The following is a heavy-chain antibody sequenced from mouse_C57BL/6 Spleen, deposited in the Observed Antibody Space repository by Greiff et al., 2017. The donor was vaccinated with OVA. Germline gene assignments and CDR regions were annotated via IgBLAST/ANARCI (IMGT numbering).Heavy chain of an antibody. Sequence: VQLQQPGAELVRPGSSVKLSCKASGYTFTSYWMHWVKQRPIQGLEWIGNIDPSDSETHYNQKFKDKATLTVDKSSSTAYMQLSSLTSEYSAVYYCARDYYGSSWAMDYWGQGTSVTVSS. CDR1: GYTFTSYW. D-gene: IGHD1-1*01. J-gene: IGHJ4*01. CDR3: ARDYYGSSWAMDY. V-gene: IGHV1-52*01. CDR2: IDPSDSET.